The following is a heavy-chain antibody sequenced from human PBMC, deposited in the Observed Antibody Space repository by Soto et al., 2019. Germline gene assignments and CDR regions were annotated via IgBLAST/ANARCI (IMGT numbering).Heavy chain of an antibody. D-gene: IGHD3-3*01. CDR1: GGTFSSYA. CDR2: IIPIFGTA. V-gene: IGHV1-69*12. CDR3: ARDPKAIFAVAVHEGFDP. J-gene: IGHJ5*02. Sequence: QVQLVQSGAEVKKPGSSVKVSCKASGGTFSSYAISWVRQAPGQGLEWMGGIIPIFGTANYAQKFQGRVTITANESTSTAYMELSSLRSEDTAVYYCARDPKAIFAVAVHEGFDPWGQGTLVTVSS.